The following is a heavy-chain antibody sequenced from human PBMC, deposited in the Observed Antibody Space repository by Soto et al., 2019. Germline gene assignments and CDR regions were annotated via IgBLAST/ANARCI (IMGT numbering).Heavy chain of an antibody. CDR2: ISAYNGNT. V-gene: IGHV1-18*04. CDR1: GYTFTSYG. Sequence: ASVKVSCKASGYTFTSYGISWVRQAPGNGLERMGWISAYNGNTNYGQKLQGRVTMATDTSTGAAYMELRSLRSDDTAVYDCARDGAAAVTGYYGMYVWRQATTVTVSS. D-gene: IGHD6-13*01. J-gene: IGHJ6*02. CDR3: ARDGAAAVTGYYGMYV.